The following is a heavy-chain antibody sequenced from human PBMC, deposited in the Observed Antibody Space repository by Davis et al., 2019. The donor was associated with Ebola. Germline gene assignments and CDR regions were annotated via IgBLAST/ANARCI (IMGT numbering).Heavy chain of an antibody. J-gene: IGHJ4*02. CDR2: ISYDGSNK. CDR1: GFTFSSYA. CDR3: ARAGGKYCSTTSCFNYFDY. Sequence: PGGSLRLSCAASGFTFSSYAMHWVRQAPGKGLEWVAVISYDGSNKYYADSVKGRFTISRDNAKNTLYLHMNSLRAEDTAMYYCARAGGKYCSTTSCFNYFDYWGLGTLVTVSS. V-gene: IGHV3-30-3*01. D-gene: IGHD2-2*01.